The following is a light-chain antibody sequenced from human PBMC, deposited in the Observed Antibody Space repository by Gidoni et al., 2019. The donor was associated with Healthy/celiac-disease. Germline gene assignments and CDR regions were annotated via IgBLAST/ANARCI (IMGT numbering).Light chain of an antibody. CDR1: QSVSSN. CDR2: GAS. J-gene: IGKJ1*01. Sequence: EIVMTQSPATLSVSPGERATLSCRASQSVSSNLAWYQQKPGQAPRLLIYGASNRATGIPARFSGSGSGTEFTLTISSLQSEDFAVYYCQQYNNWPLWTFGQWTKVEIK. V-gene: IGKV3-15*01. CDR3: QQYNNWPLWT.